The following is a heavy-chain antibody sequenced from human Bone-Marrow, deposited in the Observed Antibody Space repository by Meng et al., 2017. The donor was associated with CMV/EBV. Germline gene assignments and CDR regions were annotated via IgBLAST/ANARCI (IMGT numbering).Heavy chain of an antibody. V-gene: IGHV1-24*01. Sequence: ASVKVSCKVSGYTFTALYRHWVRQAPGKGLEWMGGFDPEDGEIMYAQKFQGRVTMTEDTSTDTDYMELSSLTSEDTAVYFCATAGIAVSGTAPDAFDVWGQGTMVTVSS. CDR3: ATAGIAVSGTAPDAFDV. CDR2: FDPEDGEI. J-gene: IGHJ3*01. D-gene: IGHD6-19*01. CDR1: GYTFTALY.